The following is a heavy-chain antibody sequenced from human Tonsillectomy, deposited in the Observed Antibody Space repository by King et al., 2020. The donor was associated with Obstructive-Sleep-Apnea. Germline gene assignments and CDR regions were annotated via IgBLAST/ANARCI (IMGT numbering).Heavy chain of an antibody. Sequence: QLQESGPGLVKPSETLSLTCTVSGGSISSYYWSWIRQPPGKGLEWIGYIYYSGSTNYNPSLKSRVTKSVDTSKNQFSLKLSSVTAADTAVYYCAREEVVTDIRGVVYYGMDVWGQGTTVTVSS. CDR1: GGSISSYY. D-gene: IGHD2-21*02. V-gene: IGHV4-59*01. CDR3: AREEVVTDIRGVVYYGMDV. J-gene: IGHJ6*02. CDR2: IYYSGST.